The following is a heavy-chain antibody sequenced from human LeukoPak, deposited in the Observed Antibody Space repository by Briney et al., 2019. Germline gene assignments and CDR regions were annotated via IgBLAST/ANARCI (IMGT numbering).Heavy chain of an antibody. CDR3: AKDQGCSSTSPCYFDY. CDR2: MNPNSGNT. V-gene: IGHV1-8*01. D-gene: IGHD2-2*01. Sequence: ASVKVSCKASGYTFTSYDINWVRQATGQGLEWMGWMNPNSGNTGYAQKFQGRVTMTRNTSISTAYMELSSLRSEDTAVYYCAKDQGCSSTSPCYFDYWGQGTLVTVSS. CDR1: GYTFTSYD. J-gene: IGHJ4*02.